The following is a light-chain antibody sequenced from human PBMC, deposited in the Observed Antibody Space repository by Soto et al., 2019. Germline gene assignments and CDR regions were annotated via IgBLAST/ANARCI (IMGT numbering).Light chain of an antibody. CDR1: QSVSSSY. CDR3: QQRSNWPLT. J-gene: IGKJ4*01. Sequence: EIVMTQSPATLSVSPGERATLSCRASQSVSSSYLAWYQQKPGQAPRLLIFDAYNRATGIPGRFSGSGSGTDFTLTISSLEPEDFAVYYCQQRSNWPLTFGGGTKVDIK. CDR2: DAY. V-gene: IGKV3D-20*02.